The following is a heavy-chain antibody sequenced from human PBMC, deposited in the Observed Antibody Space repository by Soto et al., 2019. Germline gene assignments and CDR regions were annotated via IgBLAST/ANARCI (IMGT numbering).Heavy chain of an antibody. CDR2: IHFSGSA. D-gene: IGHD6-19*01. CDR1: GASIVGLH. J-gene: IGHJ4*02. CDR3: ARGRLSGWKGNHFDY. V-gene: IGHV4-4*07. Sequence: QVQLQESGPGLVKPSETLFLTCTVSGASIVGLHWSWLRQPAGKGLEWIGRIHFSGSADHSPSLESRVTMSVDTSKNQFSLSLRSVTAADTAVYYFARGRLSGWKGNHFDYWGPGRLVTVSS.